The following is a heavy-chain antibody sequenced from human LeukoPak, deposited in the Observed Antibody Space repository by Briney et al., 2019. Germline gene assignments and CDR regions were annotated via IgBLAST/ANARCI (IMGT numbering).Heavy chain of an antibody. V-gene: IGHV3-33*01. CDR1: GFTFGIYG. CDR3: ARDRGLSPFDY. D-gene: IGHD6-25*01. Sequence: GRSLRLSCAASGFTFGIYGLHWVRQAPGQGLEWVAVIWNDGTTKDYADSVKGRFTISRDNSKNTLYLQMDSLRAEDTAVYYCARDRGLSPFDYWGQGTLVTVSS. CDR2: IWNDGTTK. J-gene: IGHJ4*02.